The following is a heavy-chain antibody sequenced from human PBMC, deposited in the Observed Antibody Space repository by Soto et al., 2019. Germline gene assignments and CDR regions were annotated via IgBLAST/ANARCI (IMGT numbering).Heavy chain of an antibody. J-gene: IGHJ5*01. Sequence: QINLKESAPTVVKPTQTLTLTCTFSVFSLSASGSDLGWIRQPPGRALEWVALISWDRDKRYNPYNPSLDGGVSGTKHTAKTQAAPTLTNFDPADTATYFCADRATMTMFGLAIDNGVWFDTWGQGTRVIVSS. D-gene: IGHD3-10*02. CDR2: ISWDRDK. CDR1: VFSLSASGSD. CDR3: ADRATMTMFGLAIDNGVWFDT. V-gene: IGHV2-5*02.